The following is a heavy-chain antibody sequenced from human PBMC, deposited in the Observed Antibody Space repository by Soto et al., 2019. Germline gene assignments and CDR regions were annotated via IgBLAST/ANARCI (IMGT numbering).Heavy chain of an antibody. CDR1: GYTFTSYG. J-gene: IGHJ3*02. V-gene: IGHV1-18*01. D-gene: IGHD3-22*01. Sequence: QVQLVQSGAEVKKPGASVKVSCKASGYTFTSYGISWVRQAPGQGLEWMGWISAYNGNTNYAQKLQGRVTMTTDTSTSTGYMEVRSLRSDDTAVYYCARGPDYYDSRGHAFDIWGQGTMVTVSS. CDR2: ISAYNGNT. CDR3: ARGPDYYDSRGHAFDI.